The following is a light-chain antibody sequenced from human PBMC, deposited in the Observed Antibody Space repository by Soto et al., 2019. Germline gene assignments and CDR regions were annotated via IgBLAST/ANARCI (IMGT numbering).Light chain of an antibody. CDR1: QSISNS. Sequence: ELVLTQSPATLFLSPGERATLSCRASQSISNSLAWYQEKPGQAPRLLIYDSSNRATGIPPRFSGSGSGTDFTLTISSLEPEDFAVYYCQQRNSWPPPTFGGGTKVDIK. V-gene: IGKV3-11*01. CDR3: QQRNSWPPPT. J-gene: IGKJ4*01. CDR2: DSS.